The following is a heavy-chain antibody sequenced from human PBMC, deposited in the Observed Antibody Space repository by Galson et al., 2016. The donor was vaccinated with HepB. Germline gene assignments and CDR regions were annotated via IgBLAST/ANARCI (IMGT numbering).Heavy chain of an antibody. CDR1: GFTFSDYY. CDR2: ISSSGSNI. D-gene: IGHD2-21*02. CDR3: ARDRGPYCGGYSSLCDYYGLDV. V-gene: IGHV3-11*01. J-gene: IGHJ6*02. Sequence: SLRLSCGGSGFTFSDYYMSWIRQAPGKGLEWVSYISSSGSNIYYADSVKGRFTISRDDAKNSLSLQMNSLRAEDTAVYYCARDRGPYCGGYSSLCDYYGLDVWGQGTTVTVSS.